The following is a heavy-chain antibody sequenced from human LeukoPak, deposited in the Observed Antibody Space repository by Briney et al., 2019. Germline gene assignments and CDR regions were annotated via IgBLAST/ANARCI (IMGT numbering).Heavy chain of an antibody. J-gene: IGHJ4*02. Sequence: SETLSLTCAVYGGSFSGYYWSWIHQPPGKGLEWIGEINHSGSTNYNPSLKSRVTISVDTSKNQFSLKLSSVTAADTAVYYCARGPIYYYDSSGYYDYWGQGTLVTVSS. D-gene: IGHD3-22*01. CDR3: ARGPIYYYDSSGYYDY. V-gene: IGHV4-34*01. CDR1: GGSFSGYY. CDR2: INHSGST.